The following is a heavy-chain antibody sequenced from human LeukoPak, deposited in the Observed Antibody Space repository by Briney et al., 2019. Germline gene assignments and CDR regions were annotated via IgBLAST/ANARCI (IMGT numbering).Heavy chain of an antibody. Sequence: SETLCLTCAVSGYSISSGYYWGWIRQPPGKGLEWIGSIYHSGSTYYNPSLKSRVTISVDTSKNQFSLKLSSVTAADTAVYYCARERIGYYFDYWGQGTLVTVSS. CDR2: IYHSGST. J-gene: IGHJ4*02. D-gene: IGHD1-1*01. V-gene: IGHV4-38-2*01. CDR3: ARERIGYYFDY. CDR1: GYSISSGYY.